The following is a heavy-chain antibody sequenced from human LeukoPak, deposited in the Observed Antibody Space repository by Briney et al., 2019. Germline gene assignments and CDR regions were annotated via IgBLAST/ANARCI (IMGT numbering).Heavy chain of an antibody. J-gene: IGHJ2*01. D-gene: IGHD6-19*01. V-gene: IGHV4-39*07. CDR2: IYYSGST. CDR1: GGSISSSSYY. Sequence: SETLSLTCTVSGGSISSSSYYWGWIRQPPGKGLEWIGSIYYSGSTYYNPSLKSRVTISVDTSKNQFSLKLNSVTAADTAVYYCASSLYSSAYYWYFDLWGRGTLVTVSS. CDR3: ASSLYSSAYYWYFDL.